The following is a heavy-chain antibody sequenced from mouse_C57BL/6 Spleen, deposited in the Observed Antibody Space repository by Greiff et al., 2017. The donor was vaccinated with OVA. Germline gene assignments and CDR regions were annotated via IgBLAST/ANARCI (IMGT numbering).Heavy chain of an antibody. J-gene: IGHJ4*01. Sequence: QVQLQQSGPELVKPGASVKISCKASGYAFSSSWMNWVKQRPGKGLEWIGRIYPGDGDTNYNGKFKGKATLTADKSSSTAYMQLSSLTSEDSAVYFCARRGGSSYRYAMDYWGQGTSVTVSS. CDR1: GYAFSSSW. V-gene: IGHV1-82*01. CDR3: ARRGGSSYRYAMDY. D-gene: IGHD1-1*01. CDR2: IYPGDGDT.